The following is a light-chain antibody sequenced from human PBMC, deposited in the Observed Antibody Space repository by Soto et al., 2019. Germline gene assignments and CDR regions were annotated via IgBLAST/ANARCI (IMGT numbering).Light chain of an antibody. J-gene: IGLJ1*01. Sequence: QSALTQPASVSGSPGQSITISCSGTSSDVGNYNYVTWYQQHAGKAPKLMIFEVSDRPSGVSNRFSGSKSGNTASLTISGLQAEDEADYYCCSYAGSHTYVFGTGTKVTV. CDR3: CSYAGSHTYV. CDR2: EVS. V-gene: IGLV2-14*01. CDR1: SSDVGNYNY.